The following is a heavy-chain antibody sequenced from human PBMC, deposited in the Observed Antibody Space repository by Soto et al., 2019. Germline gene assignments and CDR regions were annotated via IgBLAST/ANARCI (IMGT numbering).Heavy chain of an antibody. Sequence: PSETLSLTCTVSGGSISSYYWSWIRQPPGKGLEWIGYIYYSGSTNYNPSLKSRVTISVDTSKNQFSLKLSSVTAADTAVYYCARDRSSSGIDYWGQGTLVTVSS. V-gene: IGHV4-59*01. CDR3: ARDRSSSGIDY. J-gene: IGHJ4*02. D-gene: IGHD6-6*01. CDR1: GGSISSYY. CDR2: IYYSGST.